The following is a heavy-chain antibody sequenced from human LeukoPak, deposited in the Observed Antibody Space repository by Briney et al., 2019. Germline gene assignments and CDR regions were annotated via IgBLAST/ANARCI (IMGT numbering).Heavy chain of an antibody. CDR2: ISGSGGST. D-gene: IGHD1-1*01. V-gene: IGHV3-23*01. J-gene: IGHJ4*02. CDR1: GFTFSSYA. Sequence: PGGSPRLSCAASGFTFSSYAMSWVRQAPGKGLEWVSAISGSGGSTYYADSVKGRFTISRDDSKNTLYLQMNSLRAEDTAVYYCARVTTGTPTVGDYWGQGTLVTVSS. CDR3: ARVTTGTPTVGDY.